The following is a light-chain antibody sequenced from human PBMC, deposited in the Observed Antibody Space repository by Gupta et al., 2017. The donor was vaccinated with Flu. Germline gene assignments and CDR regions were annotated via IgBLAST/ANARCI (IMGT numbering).Light chain of an antibody. CDR3: LHRGNWPRT. CDR2: DAS. Sequence: GERATLSCRATQSISIYLAWYQQKPGQAPRLLIYDASNRASGIPARFSGSGSGTDFTLTISSLEPEDFAVYYCLHRGNWPRTFGQGTKVGIK. CDR1: QSISIY. J-gene: IGKJ1*01. V-gene: IGKV3-11*01.